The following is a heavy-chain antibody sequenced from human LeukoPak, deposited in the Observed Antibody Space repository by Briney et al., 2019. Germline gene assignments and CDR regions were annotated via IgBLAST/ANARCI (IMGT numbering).Heavy chain of an antibody. CDR1: GDSVSSNSAA. D-gene: IGHD1-7*01. Sequence: SQTLSLTCAISGDSVSSNSAAWHWIRQSPSRGLEWLGRTYYKSKWYNDYAVSVKSRITINPDTSKNQFSLQLNSVTPEDTAVYYCARDGAPKLELLSWFDPWGQGTLVTVSS. J-gene: IGHJ5*02. CDR2: TYYKSKWYN. CDR3: ARDGAPKLELLSWFDP. V-gene: IGHV6-1*01.